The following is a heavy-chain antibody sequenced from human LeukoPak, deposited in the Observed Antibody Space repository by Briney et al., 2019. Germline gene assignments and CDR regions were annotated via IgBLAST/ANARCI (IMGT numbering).Heavy chain of an antibody. CDR3: ARQSIASDGARLFDY. Sequence: PSETLSLTCTVSGASLSLYYWSWIRQPPGKGLEWIGHIYYSGSTHYNPSLRSRVTLSVDTSKNQFSLKMTSVTAADTAVYYCARQSIASDGARLFDYWGRGTLVTVSS. V-gene: IGHV4-59*08. CDR2: IYYSGST. D-gene: IGHD6-6*01. CDR1: GASLSLYY. J-gene: IGHJ4*02.